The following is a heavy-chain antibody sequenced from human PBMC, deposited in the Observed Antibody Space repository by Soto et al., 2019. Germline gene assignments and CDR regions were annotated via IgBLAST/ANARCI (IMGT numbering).Heavy chain of an antibody. CDR2: IYKSATT. CDR3: ARARRPIVVVTATHYGMDV. J-gene: IGHJ6*01. V-gene: IGHV4-30-4*01. Sequence: PSETLSLTCSVSGDSISNLDYFWAWIRHPPGQALEYIGYIYKSATTYYNPSLKSRVTISVDTSQNQFSLKLSSVTAADTAVYYCARARRPIVVVTATHYGMDVWGQGTKVTVSS. D-gene: IGHD2-21*02. CDR1: GDSISNLDYF.